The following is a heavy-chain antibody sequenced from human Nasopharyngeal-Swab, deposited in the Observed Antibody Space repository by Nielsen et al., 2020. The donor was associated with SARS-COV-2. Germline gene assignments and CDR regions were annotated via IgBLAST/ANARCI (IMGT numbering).Heavy chain of an antibody. CDR1: GYTFTNYG. V-gene: IGHV1-18*01. CDR2: SSVYNGNT. CDR3: ARVTWQLVGYYYYYGMDV. D-gene: IGHD1-26*01. Sequence: SVSVSCKASGYTFTNYGISWVRQAPGEGLEWMGWSSVYNGNTNYGQRVQGRVTMTTDTSTNTAYMELGSLRSDDTAVYYCARVTWQLVGYYYYYGMDVWGQGTTVTVSS. J-gene: IGHJ6*02.